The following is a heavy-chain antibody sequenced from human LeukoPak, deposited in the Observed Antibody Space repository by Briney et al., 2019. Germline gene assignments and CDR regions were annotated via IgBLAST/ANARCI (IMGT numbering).Heavy chain of an antibody. Sequence: PSGTLSLTCTVSGCSISSYYWSWIRQPAGRGLEWIGRIYASGNTNYNPSLKSRVTMSGDTSKNQFSLNLSSVTAADTAVYYCARDLHGSGTWDWFDPWGQGTLVTVSS. CDR2: IYASGNT. D-gene: IGHD3-10*01. CDR1: GCSISSYY. V-gene: IGHV4-4*07. J-gene: IGHJ5*02. CDR3: ARDLHGSGTWDWFDP.